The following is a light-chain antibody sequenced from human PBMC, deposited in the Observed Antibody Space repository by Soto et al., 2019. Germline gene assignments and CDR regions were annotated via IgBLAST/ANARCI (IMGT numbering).Light chain of an antibody. CDR1: QSVSSY. J-gene: IGKJ5*01. V-gene: IGKV3-11*01. Sequence: EIVLTQSPATLSLSPGERATLSCRASQSVSSYLAWYQQKPGQAPRLLIYDASNRATGIPARFSGSGSGTDVTLTISSLEPEDCAVYYCQQRSNWPITFGQGTRLEMK. CDR3: QQRSNWPIT. CDR2: DAS.